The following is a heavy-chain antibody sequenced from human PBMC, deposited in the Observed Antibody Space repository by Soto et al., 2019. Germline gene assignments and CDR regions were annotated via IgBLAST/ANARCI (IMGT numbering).Heavy chain of an antibody. D-gene: IGHD3-22*01. CDR3: ARTGGYYDYYFDY. CDR2: INHSGST. J-gene: IGHJ4*02. Sequence: QVQLQQWGAGLLKPSETLSLTCAVYGGSFSGYYWSWIRQPPGKGLEWIGEINHSGSTNYNPSLKGRVTISLDTSKNQFSLKLSSVTAADTTVYYCARTGGYYDYYFDYWGQGTLVTVSS. V-gene: IGHV4-34*01. CDR1: GGSFSGYY.